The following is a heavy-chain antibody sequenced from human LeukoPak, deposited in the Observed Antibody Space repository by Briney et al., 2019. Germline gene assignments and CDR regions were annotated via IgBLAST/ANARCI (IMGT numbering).Heavy chain of an antibody. CDR1: GFSFSTYA. Sequence: GGSLRLSCAASGFSFSTYAMNWVRQAPGKGLEWVSVIGDSGGSTYYADSVKGRFTIPRDNSKNTLYLQMNSLRAEDTAVYYCAKGTTVLTATALDYWGQGTLVTVSS. V-gene: IGHV3-23*01. J-gene: IGHJ4*02. CDR3: AKGTTVLTATALDY. CDR2: IGDSGGST. D-gene: IGHD2-21*02.